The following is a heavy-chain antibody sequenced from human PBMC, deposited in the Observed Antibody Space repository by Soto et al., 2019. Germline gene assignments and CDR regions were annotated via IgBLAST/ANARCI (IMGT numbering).Heavy chain of an antibody. V-gene: IGHV1-2*04. CDR3: ARVPGQTCSGGSCYSDNYGMDV. Sequence: ASVKVSCKASGYTFTGYYMHWGRQAPGQGLERMGWINPNSGGTDYAKKFQGWVTMTRDTSISTAYMERSRLRSDDTAVYYCARVPGQTCSGGSCYSDNYGMDVWGQRTTVIVSS. CDR1: GYTFTGYY. D-gene: IGHD2-15*01. CDR2: INPNSGGT. J-gene: IGHJ6*02.